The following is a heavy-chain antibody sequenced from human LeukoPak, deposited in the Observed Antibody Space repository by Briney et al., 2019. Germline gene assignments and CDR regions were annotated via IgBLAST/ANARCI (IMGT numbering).Heavy chain of an antibody. CDR3: ARDRLAAAGSGG. V-gene: IGHV1-2*02. D-gene: IGHD6-13*01. Sequence: ASVKVSCKASGYTFTGYNIHWVRQAPGQGLEWMGWINLNSGGTNYAQKFQGRVTMTRDTSINTAYMEVSRLRSDDTAVYYCARDRLAAAGSGGWGQGTLVTVFS. J-gene: IGHJ4*02. CDR2: INLNSGGT. CDR1: GYTFTGYN.